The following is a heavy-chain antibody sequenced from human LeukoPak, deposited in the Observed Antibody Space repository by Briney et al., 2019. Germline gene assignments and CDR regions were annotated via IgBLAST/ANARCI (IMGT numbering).Heavy chain of an antibody. CDR3: ARDDDYGNYLVEY. CDR1: GFTFSNHW. Sequence: GGSLRLSCVASGFTFSNHWMHWVRQAPGKGLVWVSRIKVDESAISYADSVKGRFTISRDNAKNTLFLQMSSLRAEDTAVYYCARDDDYGNYLVEYWGQGTLVTVSS. V-gene: IGHV3-74*01. CDR2: IKVDESAI. J-gene: IGHJ4*02. D-gene: IGHD4-11*01.